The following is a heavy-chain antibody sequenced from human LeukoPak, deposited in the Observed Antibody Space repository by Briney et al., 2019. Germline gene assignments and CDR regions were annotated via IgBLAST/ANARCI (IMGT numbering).Heavy chain of an antibody. CDR2: IGTAGDT. D-gene: IGHD5-12*01. Sequence: GGSLTLSCAASGFTFSSYDMHWVRQATGKGLEWVSAIGTAGDTYYPGSVKGRFTISRENTKNSLYLQMNSLSAGDTAVCYCARVGAIPTDDAFDIWGQGTMVTVSS. CDR3: ARVGAIPTDDAFDI. J-gene: IGHJ3*02. CDR1: GFTFSSYD. V-gene: IGHV3-13*01.